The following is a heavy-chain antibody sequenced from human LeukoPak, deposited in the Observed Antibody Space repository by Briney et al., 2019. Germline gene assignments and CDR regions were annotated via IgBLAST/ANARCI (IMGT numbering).Heavy chain of an antibody. CDR3: AIYKQIQLWSGYPGMDV. V-gene: IGHV1-69*17. J-gene: IGHJ6*02. CDR1: GGTFSSYA. Sequence: SVKVSCKDSGGTFSSYAISWVRQAPGQGLEWMGRIIPIFGIANYAQKFQGRVTITADKSPSTAYMELSSLRSKDTAVYYCAIYKQIQLWSGYPGMDVWGQGTTVTVAS. CDR2: IIPIFGIA. D-gene: IGHD5-18*01.